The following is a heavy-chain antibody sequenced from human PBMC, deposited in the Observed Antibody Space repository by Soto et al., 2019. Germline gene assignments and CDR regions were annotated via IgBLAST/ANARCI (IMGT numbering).Heavy chain of an antibody. Sequence: PGGSLRLSCAASGFTFSSYTMTWVRQAPGKGPEWVSSISGNGESTKYADSVKGRFTISRDNSKNTLYLQINSLRAEDTAVYYCARSRIVIIVVVVPYFFDAWGQGALVTSPQ. CDR3: ARSRIVIIVVVVPYFFDA. D-gene: IGHD2-15*01. J-gene: IGHJ4*02. CDR1: GFTFSSYT. V-gene: IGHV3-23*01. CDR2: ISGNGEST.